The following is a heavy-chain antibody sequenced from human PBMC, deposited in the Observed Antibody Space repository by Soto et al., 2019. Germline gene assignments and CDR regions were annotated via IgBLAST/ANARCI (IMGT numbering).Heavy chain of an antibody. D-gene: IGHD3-10*01. Sequence: PGGSLRLSCAASGFTFSDYAMSWVRQAPGKGLEWVSTISGSGVSTYYADSVKGRFTVSRDNSKNTVYLQMNSLRAEDTALFYCAKLYGSGSYWPFDSWGQGTVVTVSS. CDR2: ISGSGVST. V-gene: IGHV3-23*01. CDR3: AKLYGSGSYWPFDS. CDR1: GFTFSDYA. J-gene: IGHJ4*02.